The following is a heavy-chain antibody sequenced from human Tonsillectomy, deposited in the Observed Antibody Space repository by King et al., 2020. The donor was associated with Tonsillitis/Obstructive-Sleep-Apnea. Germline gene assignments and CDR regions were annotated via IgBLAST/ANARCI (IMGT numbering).Heavy chain of an antibody. CDR1: GFAFSRYA. V-gene: IGHV3-30*04. Sequence: AQLVQSGGGVVQPGRSLRLSCAASGFAFSRYAMHWVRQAPGKGLEWVAAISSDGSRKSYADAVKGRFTICRDNSKNTLYLTMSSLNTEDTGVYYCARGAYIAGAAQFDYWGQGTLVTVSS. CDR3: ARGAYIAGAAQFDY. D-gene: IGHD1-26*01. J-gene: IGHJ4*02. CDR2: ISSDGSRK.